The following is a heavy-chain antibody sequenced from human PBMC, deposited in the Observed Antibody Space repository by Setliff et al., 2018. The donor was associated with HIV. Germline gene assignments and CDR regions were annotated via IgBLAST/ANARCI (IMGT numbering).Heavy chain of an antibody. J-gene: IGHJ4*02. D-gene: IGHD1-26*01. CDR2: IYTSGST. CDR1: GGSISSSSYY. V-gene: IGHV4-61*02. Sequence: SETLSLTCTVSGGSISSSSYYWSWIRQPAGKGLEWIGRIYTSGSTNYNPSLKSRVTISVDTSKNQFSLKLSSVTAADTAVYYCARAYSGSFDYWGQGTLVTVSS. CDR3: ARAYSGSFDY.